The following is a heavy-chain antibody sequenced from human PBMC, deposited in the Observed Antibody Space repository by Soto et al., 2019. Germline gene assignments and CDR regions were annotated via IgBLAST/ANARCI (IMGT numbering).Heavy chain of an antibody. CDR1: GGSISSGGYY. Sequence: QVQLQESGPGLVKPSQTLSLTCTVSGGSISSGGYYWSWIRQHPGKGLEWIGYIYYSGSTYYNPSLKGRVXXSXAXXKHPFSRKLSSVTAADTAVYYRASCSGYGSYYFDYWGQGTLVTVSS. D-gene: IGHD5-12*01. CDR3: ASCSGYGSYYFDY. V-gene: IGHV4-31*03. CDR2: IYYSGST. J-gene: IGHJ4*02.